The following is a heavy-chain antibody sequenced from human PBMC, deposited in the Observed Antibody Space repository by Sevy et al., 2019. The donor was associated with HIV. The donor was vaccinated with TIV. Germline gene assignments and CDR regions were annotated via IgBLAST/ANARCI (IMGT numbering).Heavy chain of an antibody. CDR3: ARDWGTPPTAILYYFDL. Sequence: GGSLRLSCAASTFTFGHYAMHWVRQAPGKGLQWVAGISYEGSNEYYTDSVKGRFTISRDNSKNTLNLEMNNLRVEDTALYYCARDWGTPPTAILYYFDLWGRGIPVTVSS. D-gene: IGHD3-16*01. V-gene: IGHV3-30*04. J-gene: IGHJ4*02. CDR2: ISYEGSNE. CDR1: TFTFGHYA.